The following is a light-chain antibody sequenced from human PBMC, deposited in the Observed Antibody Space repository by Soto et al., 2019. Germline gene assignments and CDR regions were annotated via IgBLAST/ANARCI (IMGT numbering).Light chain of an antibody. CDR3: QHRSNWLGT. CDR1: RGLAAF. V-gene: IGKV3-11*01. J-gene: IGKJ3*01. CDR2: DAS. Sequence: EIVLTQSPATLSLSPGERATLSSGPGRGLAAFLAWYQQKPGQAPRLLIYDASNRAPGIPARFSGSGSGTDFTLTISSLEPEDFAVYYCQHRSNWLGTFGPGTKVDIK.